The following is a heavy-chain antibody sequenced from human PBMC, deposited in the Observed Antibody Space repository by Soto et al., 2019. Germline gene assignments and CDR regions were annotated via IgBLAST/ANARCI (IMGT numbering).Heavy chain of an antibody. J-gene: IGHJ4*02. CDR2: IWYDGSNK. D-gene: IGHD1-26*01. Sequence: GGSLRLSCAASGFTFSNYGMHWVRQAPGKGLEWVAVIWYDGSNKYYADSVKGRFTISRDNAKNSLYLQMNRLRAEDTAIYYCAREDGKVVGSSAFDFWGLWSLVTVSS. CDR1: GFTFSNYG. V-gene: IGHV3-33*01. CDR3: AREDGKVVGSSAFDF.